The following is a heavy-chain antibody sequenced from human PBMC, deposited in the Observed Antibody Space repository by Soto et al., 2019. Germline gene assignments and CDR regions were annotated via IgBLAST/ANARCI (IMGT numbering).Heavy chain of an antibody. D-gene: IGHD3-22*01. V-gene: IGHV3-23*01. J-gene: IGHJ4*02. CDR1: GFTFSSYA. Sequence: GGSLRLSCAASGFTFSSYAMSWVRQAQGKGLEWVSAISVSGGSTYYADSVKGRLTISRDNSKNTLYRQMTSLRAEDTAVNYCAKLRITMIVVVIAYFDFGGERTLVTVSS. CDR3: AKLRITMIVVVIAYFDF. CDR2: ISVSGGST.